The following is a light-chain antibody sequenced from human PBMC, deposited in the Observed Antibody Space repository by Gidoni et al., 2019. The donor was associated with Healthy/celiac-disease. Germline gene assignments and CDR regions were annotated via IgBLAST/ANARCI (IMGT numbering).Light chain of an antibody. CDR1: QSVSSSY. CDR3: KQYGSSPWT. J-gene: IGKJ1*01. V-gene: IGKV3-20*01. CDR2: GAS. Sequence: MVFTHSPGTLSLSPGESATLSCRASQSVSSSYLAWYQQKPGQAPRLLIYGASSRATGIPDRFSGSGSGTDFTLNISRLEPEDFGVYYCKQYGSSPWTFGQGTKVEIK.